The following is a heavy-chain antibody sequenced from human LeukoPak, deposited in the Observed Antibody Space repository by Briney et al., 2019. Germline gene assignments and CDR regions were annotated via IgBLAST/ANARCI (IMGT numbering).Heavy chain of an antibody. CDR2: IYTSGST. CDR1: GGPISSYY. J-gene: IGHJ6*03. CDR3: ARDYGDYAYYYYYYMDV. V-gene: IGHV4-4*07. Sequence: PPETLSLTCTVSGGPISSYYWSWIRQPAGKGLEWIGRIYTSGSTNYNPSLKSRVTMSVDTSKNQFSLKLSSVTAADTAVYYCARDYGDYAYYYYYYMDVWGKGTTVTVSS. D-gene: IGHD4-17*01.